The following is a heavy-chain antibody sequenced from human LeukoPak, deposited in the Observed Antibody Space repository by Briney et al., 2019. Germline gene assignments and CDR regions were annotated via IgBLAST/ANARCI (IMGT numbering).Heavy chain of an antibody. J-gene: IGHJ3*02. V-gene: IGHV3-7*01. CDR2: IKQDGSGE. CDR1: GLTFSSYW. D-gene: IGHD1-26*01. CDR3: ARRLGATIAAFDI. Sequence: SGGSLRLSCAASGLTFSSYWMSWVRQAPGKGLEWVANIKQDGSGEYYVDSVKGRFTISRDNAKNSLYLQMNSLRAEDTAVYYCARRLGATIAAFDIWGQGTMVTVSS.